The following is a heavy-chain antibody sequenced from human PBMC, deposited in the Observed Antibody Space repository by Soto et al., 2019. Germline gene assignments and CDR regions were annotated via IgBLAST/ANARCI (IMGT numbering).Heavy chain of an antibody. D-gene: IGHD1-26*01. CDR2: ISYDGSNQ. V-gene: IGHV3-30*18. Sequence: GGSLRLSCAASGFTFNIYGMHWVRQAPDKGLEWVALISYDGSNQYYADSVKGRFTISRDNSKNTLYLQMNSLRAEDTAVYYCAKPHSGSYLLRAPGYFDYWGQGTLVTVSS. CDR1: GFTFNIYG. CDR3: AKPHSGSYLLRAPGYFDY. J-gene: IGHJ4*02.